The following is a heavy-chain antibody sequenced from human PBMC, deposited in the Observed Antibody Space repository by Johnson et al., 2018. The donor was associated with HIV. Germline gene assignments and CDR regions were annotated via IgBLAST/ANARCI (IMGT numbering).Heavy chain of an antibody. D-gene: IGHD6-13*01. CDR2: ISWNSGSI. J-gene: IGHJ3*02. Sequence: QLVESGGGVVQPGRSLRLSCAASGFTFDDYAMHWVRQAPGKGLEWVSGISWNSGSIGYADSVKGRFTISRDNAKNSLYLQMNSLRAEDTAVYYCARYSSSSRDTFDIWGQGTMVTVSS. V-gene: IGHV3-9*01. CDR1: GFTFDDYA. CDR3: ARYSSSSRDTFDI.